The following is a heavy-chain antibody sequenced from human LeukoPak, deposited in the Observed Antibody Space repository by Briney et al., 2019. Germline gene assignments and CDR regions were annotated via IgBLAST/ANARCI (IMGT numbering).Heavy chain of an antibody. J-gene: IGHJ4*02. V-gene: IGHV3-9*01. Sequence: GGSLRLSCAASGFTFSSYWMSWVRQPPGRGLEWVSGIDWDSGNIVYADAVKGRFTISRDNAKNSLYLEMNNLRTEDTALYYCAKDDEYDNSGAFDYWGRGTLVTVSS. D-gene: IGHD1-1*01. CDR1: GFTFSSYW. CDR3: AKDDEYDNSGAFDY. CDR2: IDWDSGNI.